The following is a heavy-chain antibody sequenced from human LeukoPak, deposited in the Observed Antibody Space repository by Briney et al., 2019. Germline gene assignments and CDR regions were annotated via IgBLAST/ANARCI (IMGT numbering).Heavy chain of an antibody. D-gene: IGHD3-22*01. J-gene: IGHJ1*01. Sequence: GGSLRLSCAASGFTFSSYAMSWVRQAPGKGLEWVSVIYSGGSTYYADSVKGRFTISRHNSKNTLYLQMNSLRAEDTAVYYCARVSSYYDSSGRQEYFQHWGQGTLVTVSS. CDR3: ARVSSYYDSSGRQEYFQH. CDR2: IYSGGST. CDR1: GFTFSSYA. V-gene: IGHV3-53*04.